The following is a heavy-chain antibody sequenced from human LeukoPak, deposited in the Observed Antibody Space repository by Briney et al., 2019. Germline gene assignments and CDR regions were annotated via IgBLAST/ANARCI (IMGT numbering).Heavy chain of an antibody. CDR1: GFTFSSYG. CDR3: ARDLRSRVQLWLPGY. CDR2: IWYDGSKK. Sequence: GGSLRLSCAASGFTFSSYGMHWVRQAPGKGLEWVAVIWYDGSKKYYGDSVKGRFTISRDNSKNTLYLQMNSLRAEDTAVYYCARDLRSRVQLWLPGYWGQGTLVTVSS. D-gene: IGHD5-18*01. V-gene: IGHV3-33*01. J-gene: IGHJ4*02.